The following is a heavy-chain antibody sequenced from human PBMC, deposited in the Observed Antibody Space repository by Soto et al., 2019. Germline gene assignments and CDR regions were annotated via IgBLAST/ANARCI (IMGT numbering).Heavy chain of an antibody. CDR2: ISYDGSNK. CDR3: ARDNTYDSSGYYGISDY. V-gene: IGHV3-30-3*01. D-gene: IGHD3-22*01. J-gene: IGHJ4*02. Sequence: GGSLRLSCAASGFTFSSYAMHWVRQAPGKGLEWVAVISYDGSNKYYADSVKGRFTISRDNSKNTLYLQMNSLRAEDTAVYYCARDNTYDSSGYYGISDYWGQGTLVTVSS. CDR1: GFTFSSYA.